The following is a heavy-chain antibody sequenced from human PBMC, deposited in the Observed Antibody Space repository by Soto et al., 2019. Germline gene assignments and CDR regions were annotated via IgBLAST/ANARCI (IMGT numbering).Heavy chain of an antibody. J-gene: IGHJ6*03. D-gene: IGHD3-3*01. CDR2: IWYDGSNK. CDR3: ARDPYYDFWSGYYYYHYYLDV. CDR1: GFTFSSYG. V-gene: IGHV3-33*01. Sequence: QVQLVESGGGVVQPGRSLRLSCAASGFTFSSYGMHWVRQAPGKGLEWVAVIWYDGSNKYYADSVKGRFTISRDNSKNTLYLQMNSLRAEDTAVYYCARDPYYDFWSGYYYYHYYLDVWGKGTTVTVSS.